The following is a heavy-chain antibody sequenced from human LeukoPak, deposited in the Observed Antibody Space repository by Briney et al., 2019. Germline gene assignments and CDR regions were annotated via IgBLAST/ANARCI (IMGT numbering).Heavy chain of an antibody. V-gene: IGHV3-9*03. CDR1: GFTFEDSA. Sequence: QPGGSLRLSCAASGFTFEDSAMHWVRQDPGKGLEWVSGISWNSGSIGYADSVKGRFTISRDNAKNSLYLQMNRLRAEDMALYYCAKDIATMVRGAVDYWGQGTLVTVSS. J-gene: IGHJ4*02. D-gene: IGHD3-10*01. CDR2: ISWNSGSI. CDR3: AKDIATMVRGAVDY.